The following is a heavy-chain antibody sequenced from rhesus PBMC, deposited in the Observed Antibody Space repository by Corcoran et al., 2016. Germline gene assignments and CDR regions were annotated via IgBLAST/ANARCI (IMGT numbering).Heavy chain of an antibody. CDR1: GYTFTDYS. V-gene: IGHV1-111*02. J-gene: IGHJ4*01. CDR2: VAPEDGEA. CDR3: ATLWEVVSDY. Sequence: EVQLVQSGAEVKKPGASVKISCKASGYTFTDYSLPWVRKAPGKGLDWMGRVAPEDGEAIHAQKFQDRVTITADTSTDTGYMELSSLRSEDTAVYYCATLWEVVSDYWGQGVLVTVSS. D-gene: IGHD2-21*01.